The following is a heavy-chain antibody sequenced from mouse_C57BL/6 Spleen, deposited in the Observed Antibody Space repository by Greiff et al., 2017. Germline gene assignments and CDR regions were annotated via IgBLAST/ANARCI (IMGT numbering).Heavy chain of an antibody. Sequence: VQLQQSGPVLVKPGASVKMSCKASGYTFTDYYMNWVKQSHGKSLEWIGVINPYNGGTSYNQKFTGKATLTVDKSSSTAYMELNSLTSEDSAVYYCARTVKGYFGYWGQGTTLTVSS. CDR2: INPYNGGT. J-gene: IGHJ2*01. CDR1: GYTFTDYY. CDR3: ARTVKGYFGY. V-gene: IGHV1-19*01. D-gene: IGHD2-12*01.